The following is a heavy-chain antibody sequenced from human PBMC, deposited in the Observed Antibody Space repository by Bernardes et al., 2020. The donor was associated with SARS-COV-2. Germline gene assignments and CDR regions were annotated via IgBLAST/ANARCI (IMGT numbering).Heavy chain of an antibody. CDR2: IYTSGST. Sequence: SETLSLTCTVSGGSISSGSHYWSWIRQPAGKGLEWIGRIYTSGSTNYNPSLKSRVTVSVDRSKNQFSLKLRSVTAADTAVYYCARDVSSFCSSTSCPYDAFDIWGQGTMVTVSS. J-gene: IGHJ3*02. D-gene: IGHD2-2*01. CDR1: GGSISSGSHY. CDR3: ARDVSSFCSSTSCPYDAFDI. V-gene: IGHV4-61*02.